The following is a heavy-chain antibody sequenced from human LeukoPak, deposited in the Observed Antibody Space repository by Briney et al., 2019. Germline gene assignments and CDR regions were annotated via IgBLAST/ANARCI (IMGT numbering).Heavy chain of an antibody. CDR3: ARVFGVVMGYYYYYMDV. V-gene: IGHV1-18*01. CDR2: ISAYNGNI. J-gene: IGHJ6*03. CDR1: GYTFTSYG. Sequence: GASVKVSCKASGYTFTSYGISWVRQAPGQGLEWMGWISAYNGNINYAQKLQGRVTMTTDTSTSTAYMELRSLRSDDTAVYYCARVFGVVMGYYYYYMDVWGKGTTVTVSS. D-gene: IGHD3-3*01.